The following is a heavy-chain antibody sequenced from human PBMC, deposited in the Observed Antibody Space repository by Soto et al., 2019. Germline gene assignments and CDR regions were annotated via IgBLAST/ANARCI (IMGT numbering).Heavy chain of an antibody. J-gene: IGHJ6*02. V-gene: IGHV1-69*06. CDR2: IIPIFGTA. CDR3: AREPRYYYGMDV. CDR1: GGTFSSYA. Sequence: GASVKVSCKASGGTFSSYAISWVRQAPGQGLEWMGGIIPIFGTANYAQKFQGRVTITADKSTSTAYMELSSLRSEDTAVYYCAREPRYYYGMDVWGQGTTVTVSS.